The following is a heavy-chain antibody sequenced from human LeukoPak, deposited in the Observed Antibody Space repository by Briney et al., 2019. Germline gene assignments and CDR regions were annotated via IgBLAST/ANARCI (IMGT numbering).Heavy chain of an antibody. CDR1: GGSVSSSYY. D-gene: IGHD3-22*01. Sequence: SETLSLTCTVSGGSVSSSYYWGWIRQPPGKGLEWIGSIYYGGSTYYNASLRSRVTTSVDTSKNQFSLKLSSVTAADTAVYYCAKSTYYYDTFVNAFDFWGQGTVVTVSS. CDR2: IYYGGST. J-gene: IGHJ3*01. CDR3: AKSTYYYDTFVNAFDF. V-gene: IGHV4-39*07.